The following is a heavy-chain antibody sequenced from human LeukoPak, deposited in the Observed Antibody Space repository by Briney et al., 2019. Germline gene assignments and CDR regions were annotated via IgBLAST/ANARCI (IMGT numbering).Heavy chain of an antibody. Sequence: ASVKVSCKASGGTFSSYAISWVRQAPGQGPEWMGWMSAYNGHANNAVKLEGRITMTTDTSTTTAYMELRSLRSDDTAVYYCARDRRYSGTYFWDSWGQGTLVIVSS. CDR3: ARDRRYSGTYFWDS. V-gene: IGHV1-18*01. J-gene: IGHJ4*02. D-gene: IGHD1-26*01. CDR1: GGTFSSYA. CDR2: MSAYNGHA.